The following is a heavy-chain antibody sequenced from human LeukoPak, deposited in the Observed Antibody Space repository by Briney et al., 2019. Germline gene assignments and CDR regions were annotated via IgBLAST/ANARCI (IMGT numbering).Heavy chain of an antibody. J-gene: IGHJ4*02. D-gene: IGHD6-13*01. CDR1: GHSISSYY. V-gene: IGHV4-59*01. CDR3: ARDFLRSSWYYFDY. Sequence: KPSETLSLTCAVSGHSISSYYWRWIRQPPGKALEWMGDIYYSGSTNYNPSLKSRVTRSVDTSKDQLSLNLSAVPAADTAVYYCARDFLRSSWYYFDYWGQGTLVTVSS. CDR2: IYYSGST.